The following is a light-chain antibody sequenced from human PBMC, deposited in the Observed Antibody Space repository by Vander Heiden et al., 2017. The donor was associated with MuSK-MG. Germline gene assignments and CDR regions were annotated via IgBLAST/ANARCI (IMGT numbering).Light chain of an antibody. J-gene: IGLJ2*01. Sequence: SYVLTQPPSVSVAPGKTARITCGGDNIGSKTVHWYQQKPGQAPVLVIYYDSDRPSGIPERFSGSNSGNTATLTISRVEAGDEADYYCQVWDSSLRVFGGGTKLTGL. V-gene: IGLV3-21*04. CDR1: NIGSKT. CDR3: QVWDSSLRV. CDR2: YDS.